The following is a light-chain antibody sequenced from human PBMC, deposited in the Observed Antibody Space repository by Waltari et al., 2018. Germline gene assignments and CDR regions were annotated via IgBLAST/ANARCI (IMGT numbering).Light chain of an antibody. CDR2: DVT. Sequence: QPPLTQPASVSGSVGQSITISCTGTSDDIGTYNFVSWYQQYPGKAPKLIIYDVTARPSWISHRFSGAKSGNTASLIISGLQDEDEADYHCSSYTSSGTRVFGTGTTVTVL. V-gene: IGLV2-14*03. J-gene: IGLJ1*01. CDR3: SSYTSSGTRV. CDR1: SDDIGTYNF.